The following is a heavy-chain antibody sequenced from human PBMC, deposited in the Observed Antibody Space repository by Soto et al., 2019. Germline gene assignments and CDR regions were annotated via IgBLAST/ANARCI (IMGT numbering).Heavy chain of an antibody. D-gene: IGHD3-3*01. V-gene: IGHV4-39*01. CDR1: GGSISSSSYY. J-gene: IGHJ5*02. Sequence: QLQLQESGPGLVKPSETLSLTCTVSGGSISSSSYYWGWIRQPPGKGLEWIGSIYYSGSTYYNPSLKTRVIISVDXXKXPXXPKLSSVTAADTAVYYCARQLIFGVVIPTYNWFDHWGQGTLVTVSS. CDR2: IYYSGST. CDR3: ARQLIFGVVIPTYNWFDH.